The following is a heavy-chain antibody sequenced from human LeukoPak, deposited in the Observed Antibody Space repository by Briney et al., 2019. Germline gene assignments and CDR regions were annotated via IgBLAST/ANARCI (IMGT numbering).Heavy chain of an antibody. D-gene: IGHD3-9*01. CDR1: GFTFSSYA. J-gene: IGHJ6*02. Sequence: GGSLRLPCAASGFTFSSYAMHWVRQAPGKGLEWVAIIWHDGSIKYFADSVKGRFSISRDDSTNMVYLQVDSLRAEDTAVYYCARDNYDFLTGSFYGMDVWGQGATVIVS. CDR3: ARDNYDFLTGSFYGMDV. CDR2: IWHDGSIK. V-gene: IGHV3-30*04.